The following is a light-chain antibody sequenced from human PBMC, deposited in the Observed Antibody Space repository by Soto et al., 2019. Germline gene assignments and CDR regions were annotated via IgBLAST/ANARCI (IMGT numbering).Light chain of an antibody. CDR1: QSISSY. CDR3: QQSKSWPPT. J-gene: IGKJ1*01. Sequence: EIVLTQSPVTLSLSPGERATLSCRASQSISSYVAWYHHKPGQAPSLLIFDASNRATGLPARFSGSRSGTSFSRTISCLALDDFAVYYCQQSKSWPPTFGQGTKVEFK. V-gene: IGKV3-11*01. CDR2: DAS.